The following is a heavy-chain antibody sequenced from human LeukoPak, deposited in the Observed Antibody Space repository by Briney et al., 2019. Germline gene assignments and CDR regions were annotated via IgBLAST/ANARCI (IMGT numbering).Heavy chain of an antibody. D-gene: IGHD1-26*01. CDR2: ISGSGGST. CDR1: RSTFSTYW. V-gene: IGHV3-23*01. Sequence: GGSLRLSCAASRSTFSTYWMHWVRQAPGKGLEWVSAISGSGGSTYYADSVKGRFTISRDNSKNTLYLQMNSLRAEDTAVYYCALHRGSYLGQYYFDYWGQGTLVTVSS. CDR3: ALHRGSYLGQYYFDY. J-gene: IGHJ4*02.